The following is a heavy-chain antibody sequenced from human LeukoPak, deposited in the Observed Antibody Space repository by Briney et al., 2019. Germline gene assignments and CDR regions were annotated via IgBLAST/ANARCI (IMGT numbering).Heavy chain of an antibody. CDR1: GYTFTGYY. J-gene: IGHJ4*01. Sequence: ASVKVSCKASGYTFTGYYMHWVRQAPGQGLEWMGWINPNSGGTNYAQKFQGRVTMTRDTSISTAYMELSRLRSDDTAVYYCARGRYCSSTSCYFGVLFDYWGHGTLVTVSS. D-gene: IGHD2-2*01. V-gene: IGHV1-2*02. CDR2: INPNSGGT. CDR3: ARGRYCSSTSCYFGVLFDY.